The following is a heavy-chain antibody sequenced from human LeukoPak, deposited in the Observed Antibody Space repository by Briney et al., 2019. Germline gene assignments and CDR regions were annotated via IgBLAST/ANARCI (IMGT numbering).Heavy chain of an antibody. J-gene: IGHJ4*02. CDR2: ISAYNGNT. D-gene: IGHD5-12*01. Sequence: ASVKVSCKASGYTFTSYGISWVRQAPGQGLEWMGWISAYNGNTNYAQELQGRVTMTTDTSTSTAYMELRSLRSDDTAVYYCARHRGGLYSGYDLASDYWGQGTLVTVSS. CDR1: GYTFTSYG. CDR3: ARHRGGLYSGYDLASDY. V-gene: IGHV1-18*04.